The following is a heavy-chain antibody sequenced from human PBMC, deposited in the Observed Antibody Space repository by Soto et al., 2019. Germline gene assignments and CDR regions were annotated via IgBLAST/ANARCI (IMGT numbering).Heavy chain of an antibody. CDR3: ASAHPHSYSVCSSVY. CDR1: GGSISSSSYY. D-gene: IGHD1-26*01. CDR2: FYYSGST. J-gene: IGHJ4*02. V-gene: IGHV4-39*07. Sequence: SETLSLTCTVSGGSISSSSYYWGWVRQPPGKGLGWIGSFYYSGSTNYNPSLQNRVTITIDTSKNQVSLKVNSVTAADTAVYYCASAHPHSYSVCSSVYWGPGTPVTVSS.